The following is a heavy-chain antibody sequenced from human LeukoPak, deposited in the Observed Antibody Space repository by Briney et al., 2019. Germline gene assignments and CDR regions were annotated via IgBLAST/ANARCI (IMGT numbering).Heavy chain of an antibody. V-gene: IGHV3-74*01. CDR1: GFTFSSYG. CDR2: INSDGSST. D-gene: IGHD4-23*01. CDR3: ARFDYGGNPIYYFDY. Sequence: GGSLRLSCAASGFTFSSYGMHWVRQAPGKGLVWVSRINSDGSSTSYADSVKGRFTISRDNAKNTLYLQMNSLRAEDTAVYYCARFDYGGNPIYYFDYWGQGTLVTVSS. J-gene: IGHJ4*02.